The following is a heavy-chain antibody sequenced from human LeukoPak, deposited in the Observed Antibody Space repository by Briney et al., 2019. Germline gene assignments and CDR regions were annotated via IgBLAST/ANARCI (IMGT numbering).Heavy chain of an antibody. CDR3: ARVGTYGSGSYLSWLDY. V-gene: IGHV4-59*01. CDR1: GGSISSYY. J-gene: IGHJ4*02. Sequence: SETLSLTCTVSGGSISSYYWSWIRQPPGKGLEWIGYIYYSGSTNYNPSLKSRVTISVGTSKNQFSLKLSSVTAADMAVYYCARVGTYGSGSYLSWLDYWGQGTLVTVSS. CDR2: IYYSGST. D-gene: IGHD3-10*01.